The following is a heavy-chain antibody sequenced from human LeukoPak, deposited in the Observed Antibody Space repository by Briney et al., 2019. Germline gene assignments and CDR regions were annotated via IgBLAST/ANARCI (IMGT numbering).Heavy chain of an antibody. CDR1: GFTFSSYA. D-gene: IGHD2-15*01. V-gene: IGHV3-30*04. J-gene: IGHJ4*02. Sequence: PGGSLRLSCAASGFTFSSYAMHWVRQAPGKGLEWVAVISYDGSNKYYADSVKGRFTISRDNSKNTLYLQMNSLRAEDTAVYYCARGAGIYCSGGSCYANYFDYWGQGTLVTVSS. CDR3: ARGAGIYCSGGSCYANYFDY. CDR2: ISYDGSNK.